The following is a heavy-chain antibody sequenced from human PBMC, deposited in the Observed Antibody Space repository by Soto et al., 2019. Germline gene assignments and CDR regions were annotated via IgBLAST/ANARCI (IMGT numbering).Heavy chain of an antibody. D-gene: IGHD6-19*01. Sequence: GGSLRLCCSASGFTFSDHYMDWVRQAPGKGLEWVARSRNKANSYTTEYAAPVKGRVTISRDDSKNSLYLQMNSLKTEDTAVYYCARGIAVAPGAFDIWGQGTMVTVSS. V-gene: IGHV3-72*01. J-gene: IGHJ3*02. CDR3: ARGIAVAPGAFDI. CDR2: SRNKANSYTT. CDR1: GFTFSDHY.